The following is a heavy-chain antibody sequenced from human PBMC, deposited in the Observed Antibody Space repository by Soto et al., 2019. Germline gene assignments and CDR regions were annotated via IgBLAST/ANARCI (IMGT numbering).Heavy chain of an antibody. CDR2: IYHSGTT. D-gene: IGHD6-6*01. CDR1: GYSLTSGYH. Sequence: PSETLSLTCGVSGYSLTSGYHWGWTRQPPGKGLEWIGTIYHSGTTYYNPSLMSRVTMPVDTSKNQFSLKVTSATAADTAVYFCVRVYGRSSCFFDSWGQGTLVTVSS. V-gene: IGHV4-38-2*01. J-gene: IGHJ4*02. CDR3: VRVYGRSSCFFDS.